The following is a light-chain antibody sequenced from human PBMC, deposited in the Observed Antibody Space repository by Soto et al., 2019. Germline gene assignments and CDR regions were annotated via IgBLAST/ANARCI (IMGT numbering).Light chain of an antibody. J-gene: IGLJ2*01. CDR2: DVS. V-gene: IGLV2-8*01. CDR3: SSHAGSSVL. CDR1: RSVVGGYNY. Sequence: QSALTQPPSASGSPGQSVTISCTGTRSVVGGYNYVSWYQQHPGKAPKLMIYDVSKRPSGVPDRFSGSKSGNTASLTVSGLQAEDEADYYCSSHAGSSVLFGGGTKLTVL.